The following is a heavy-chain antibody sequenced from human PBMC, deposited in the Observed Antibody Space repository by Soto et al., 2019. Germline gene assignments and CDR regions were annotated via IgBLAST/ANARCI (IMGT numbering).Heavy chain of an antibody. V-gene: IGHV1-2*02. CDR3: ARTAVPGIAAAGTLGGMDV. D-gene: IGHD6-13*01. CDR1: GYTFTGYY. CDR2: INPNSGGT. Sequence: ASVKVSCKASGYTFTGYYMHWVRQAPGQGLEWMGWINPNSGGTNYAQKFQGRVTMTRDTSISTAYMELSRLRSDDTAVYYCARTAVPGIAAAGTLGGMDVWGQGTTVTGSS. J-gene: IGHJ6*02.